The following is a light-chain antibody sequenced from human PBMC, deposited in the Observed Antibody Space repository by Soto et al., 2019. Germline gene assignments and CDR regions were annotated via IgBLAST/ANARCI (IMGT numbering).Light chain of an antibody. CDR2: GVS. J-gene: IGKJ2*01. CDR3: HVYGSSPRYT. V-gene: IGKV3-20*01. CDR1: QSVNAGY. Sequence: EIVLTQSPGTLSLSPGERATLTCRVSQSVNAGYLAWYQQKPGQAPRLLFYGVSNRAAGIPDRFSGSGSGTDFTLTISSLEPEDFAVYYCHVYGSSPRYTFGQGTKVDIK.